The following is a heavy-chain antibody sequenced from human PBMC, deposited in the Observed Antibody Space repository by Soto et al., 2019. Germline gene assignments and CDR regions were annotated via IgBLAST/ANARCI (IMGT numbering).Heavy chain of an antibody. D-gene: IGHD3-10*01. CDR3: ARDFYYSGTYGWFDP. CDR2: INNGNGNT. CDR1: GFTFNRYA. Sequence: ASVKVSCKASGFTFNRYAIHWVRQAPGQSLEWMGWINNGNGNTKYSQNFQGRVSITRDTSANTVYMELSSLRSEDTAVYYCARDFYYSGTYGWFDPWGQGTLVTVSS. J-gene: IGHJ5*02. V-gene: IGHV1-3*04.